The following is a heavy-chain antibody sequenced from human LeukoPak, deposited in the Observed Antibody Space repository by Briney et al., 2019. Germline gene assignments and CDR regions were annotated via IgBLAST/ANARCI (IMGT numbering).Heavy chain of an antibody. V-gene: IGHV1-2*02. J-gene: IGHJ4*02. CDR2: INPNSGGT. CDR1: GYTFTGYY. Sequence: ASVKVSCKAPGYTFTGYYMHWVRQAPGQGLEWMGWINPNSGGTNYAQKFQGRVTMTRDTSISTAYMELSRLRSDDTAVYYCARVKAVAGKTTGYWGQGTLVTVSS. CDR3: ARVKAVAGKTTGY. D-gene: IGHD6-19*01.